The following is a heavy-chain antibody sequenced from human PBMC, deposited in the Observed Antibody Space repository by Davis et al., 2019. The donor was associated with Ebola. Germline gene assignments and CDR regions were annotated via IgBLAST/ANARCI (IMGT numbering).Heavy chain of an antibody. Sequence: SETLSLTCTVSGGSISSGSYYWSWIRQPAGKGLEWIGHIYTTVSTNYNPSLKSRVTISVDTSKNQFSLKLSSVTAADTAVYYCARVLGAAAIMGWGWFDPWGQGTLVTVSP. D-gene: IGHD2-2*02. CDR2: IYTTVST. CDR3: ARVLGAAAIMGWGWFDP. V-gene: IGHV4-61*09. J-gene: IGHJ5*02. CDR1: GGSISSGSYY.